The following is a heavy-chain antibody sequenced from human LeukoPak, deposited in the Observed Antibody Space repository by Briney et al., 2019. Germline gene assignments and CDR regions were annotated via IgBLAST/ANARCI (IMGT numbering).Heavy chain of an antibody. J-gene: IGHJ3*02. Sequence: SETLSLTCTVSGGSISSSSYYWGWIRQPPGKGLEWIGSIYYSGSTYYNPSLKNRVTISVDTSKNQFSLKLSSVTAADTAVYYCARHFCDSSGYSTPDDAFDIWGQGTMVTVSS. CDR3: ARHFCDSSGYSTPDDAFDI. CDR1: GGSISSSSYY. D-gene: IGHD3-22*01. CDR2: IYYSGST. V-gene: IGHV4-39*01.